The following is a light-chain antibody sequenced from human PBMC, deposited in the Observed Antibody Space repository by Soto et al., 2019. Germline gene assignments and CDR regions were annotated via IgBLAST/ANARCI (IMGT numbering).Light chain of an antibody. Sequence: EIVMTQSPATLSVSPGERATLSCRASQSVFSSLAWYQQKPGQAPRLLIYGAATRATGIPARFSGSGSGTEFTLTISSLQSEDSAVYYCQQDRNWPVTFGGGTKVEIK. V-gene: IGKV3-15*01. J-gene: IGKJ4*01. CDR3: QQDRNWPVT. CDR1: QSVFSS. CDR2: GAA.